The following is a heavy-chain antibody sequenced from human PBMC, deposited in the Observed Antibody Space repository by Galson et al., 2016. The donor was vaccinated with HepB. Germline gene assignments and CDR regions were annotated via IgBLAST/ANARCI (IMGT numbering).Heavy chain of an antibody. Sequence: SETLSLTCAVYGTSFRDYYWAWIRQPPGKGVEWIGKVDHSGNAHYNPSLKSRVTLSVAASKNQFSLRVTSVTAADTATYYCARVKDLRESMSYLLVGDLYCLDSWGQGTMVTVSS. CDR2: VDHSGNA. V-gene: IGHV4-34*01. CDR3: ARVKDLRESMSYLLVGDLYCLDS. J-gene: IGHJ3*01. CDR1: GTSFRDYY. D-gene: IGHD2-8*02.